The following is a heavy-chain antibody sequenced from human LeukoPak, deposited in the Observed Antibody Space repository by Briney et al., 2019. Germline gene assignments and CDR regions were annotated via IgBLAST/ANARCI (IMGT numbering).Heavy chain of an antibody. V-gene: IGHV3-30*18. CDR1: GFTFSSYG. Sequence: PGRSLRLSCAASGFTFSSYGMHWVRQAPGKGLEWVAVISYDGSNEYYSDSVKGRFTISRDNSRNTLYLQMNSLRAEDTAVYYCAKKGSWDSSGWYDYWGQGTLVTVSS. J-gene: IGHJ4*02. CDR2: ISYDGSNE. CDR3: AKKGSWDSSGWYDY. D-gene: IGHD6-19*01.